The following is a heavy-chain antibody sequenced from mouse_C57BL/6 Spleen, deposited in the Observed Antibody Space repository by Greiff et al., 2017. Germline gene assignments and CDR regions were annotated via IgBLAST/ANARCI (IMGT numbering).Heavy chain of an antibody. CDR3: ARESILYYGNPYYCDD. Sequence: QVQLQQPGAELVKPGASVKLSCKASGYTFTSYWMHWVKQRPGRGLEWIGRIDPNSGGTKYNEKFKSKATLTVDKPSSTAYMQLSSLTSEDSAVYYCARESILYYGNPYYCDDWGQGTTLTVSS. CDR2: IDPNSGGT. J-gene: IGHJ2*01. CDR1: GYTFTSYW. V-gene: IGHV1-72*01. D-gene: IGHD2-1*01.